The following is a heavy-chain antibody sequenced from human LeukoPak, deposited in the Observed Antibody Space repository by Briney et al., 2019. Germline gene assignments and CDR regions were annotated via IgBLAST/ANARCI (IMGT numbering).Heavy chain of an antibody. J-gene: IGHJ5*02. CDR2: ISGSGGST. CDR3: ARTNYDFWSGSLNWFDP. D-gene: IGHD3-3*01. Sequence: GGSLRLSCAASGFTFSSYAMSWVRQAPGKGLEWVSAISGSGGSTYYADSVKGRFTISRDNSKNTLYLQMNSLRAEDTAVYYCARTNYDFWSGSLNWFDPWGQGTLVTVSS. CDR1: GFTFSSYA. V-gene: IGHV3-23*01.